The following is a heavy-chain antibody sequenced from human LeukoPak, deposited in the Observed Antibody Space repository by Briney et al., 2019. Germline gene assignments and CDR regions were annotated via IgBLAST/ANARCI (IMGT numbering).Heavy chain of an antibody. V-gene: IGHV3-23*01. Sequence: GGSLRLSCAASGFTFSSYAMSWVRQAPGKGLEWVSAISGSGGSTYYADSVKGRFTISRDNSKNTLYLQMNSLRAEDTAVYYCARAVVVVPAAAVVVSWYFDYWGQGTLVTVSS. CDR1: GFTFSSYA. CDR2: ISGSGGST. D-gene: IGHD2-2*01. J-gene: IGHJ4*02. CDR3: ARAVVVVPAAAVVVSWYFDY.